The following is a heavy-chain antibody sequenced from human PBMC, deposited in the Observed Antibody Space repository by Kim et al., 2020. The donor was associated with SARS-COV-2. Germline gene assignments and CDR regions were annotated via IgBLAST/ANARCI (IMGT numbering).Heavy chain of an antibody. CDR1: GGSISSSSYY. J-gene: IGHJ5*02. CDR3: ARDEMRVLQSRWFDP. Sequence: SETLSLTCTVSGGSISSSSYYWGWIRQPPGKGLEWIGSIYYSGSTYYNPSLKSRVTISVDTSKNQFSLKLSSVTAADTAVYYCARDEMRVLQSRWFDPWGQGTLVTVSS. CDR2: IYYSGST. D-gene: IGHD3-3*01. V-gene: IGHV4-39*07.